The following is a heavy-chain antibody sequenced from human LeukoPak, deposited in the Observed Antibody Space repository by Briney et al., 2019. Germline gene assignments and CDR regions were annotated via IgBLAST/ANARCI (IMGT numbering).Heavy chain of an antibody. V-gene: IGHV4-61*01. Sequence: PSGTLSLTCAVSGGSVSSGSYYWSWIRQPPGKGLEWIGYIYYSGSTNYNPSLKSRVTISVDTSKNQFSLKLSSVTAADTAVYYCARVVPAASNWFDPWGQGTLVTVSS. CDR2: IYYSGST. D-gene: IGHD2-2*01. CDR1: GGSVSSGSYY. J-gene: IGHJ5*02. CDR3: ARVVPAASNWFDP.